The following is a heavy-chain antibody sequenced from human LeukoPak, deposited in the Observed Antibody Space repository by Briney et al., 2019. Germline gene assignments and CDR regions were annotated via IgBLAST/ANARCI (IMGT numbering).Heavy chain of an antibody. CDR2: IYYSGST. J-gene: IGHJ4*02. D-gene: IGHD3-10*01. V-gene: IGHV4-59*08. Sequence: SETLSLTCTVSGGSISGYYWSWIRQPPGKGPEWIGYIYYSGSTNYNPSLKSRVTISVDTSKNQFFLKMNSVTAADTAVYYCAVGADPGSYHFDYWGQGTLVTVSS. CDR3: AVGADPGSYHFDY. CDR1: GGSISGYY.